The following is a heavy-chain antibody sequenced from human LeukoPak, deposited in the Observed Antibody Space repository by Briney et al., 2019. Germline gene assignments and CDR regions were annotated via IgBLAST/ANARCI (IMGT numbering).Heavy chain of an antibody. CDR3: ARDDY. Sequence: SETLSLTCTVSGGSISSYYWSWIRQPPGKGLEWIGYIYYSGSTNYNPSLKSRVTISVDTSKNQFSLKLSSVTAADTAVYYCARDDYWGQGTLVTVSS. CDR1: GGSISSYY. V-gene: IGHV4-59*12. CDR2: IYYSGST. J-gene: IGHJ4*02.